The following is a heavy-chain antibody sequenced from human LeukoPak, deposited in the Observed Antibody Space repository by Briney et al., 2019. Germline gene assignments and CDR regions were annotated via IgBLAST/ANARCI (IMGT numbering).Heavy chain of an antibody. D-gene: IGHD1-26*01. J-gene: IGHJ5*02. CDR2: IDYSGSA. CDR1: GGSISSSGNY. V-gene: IGHV4-31*03. CDR3: ARGLGTYYSFLSGWFDP. Sequence: PSEPLSLTCTVSGGSISSSGNYWNWIRQYPGKGLEWIGYIDYSGSAYYNPSLRSRVTISIGKSKNQFSLKLSSMTAADTAVYFCARGLGTYYSFLSGWFDPWGQGTLVTVSS.